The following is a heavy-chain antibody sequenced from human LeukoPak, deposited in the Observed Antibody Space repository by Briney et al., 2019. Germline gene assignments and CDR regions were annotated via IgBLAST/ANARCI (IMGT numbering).Heavy chain of an antibody. CDR2: INPDSGGT. V-gene: IGHV1-2*02. CDR3: ARVGGGAAAVVFDI. CDR1: GYTFTGHY. Sequence: ASVKVSCKASGYTFTGHYMHWVRQAPGQGLEWMGWINPDSGGTNYAQNFQGRVTMTRDTSISTAYMELSRLTSDDTAVYYCARVGGGAAAVVFDIWGQGTMVTVSS. J-gene: IGHJ3*02. D-gene: IGHD6-13*01.